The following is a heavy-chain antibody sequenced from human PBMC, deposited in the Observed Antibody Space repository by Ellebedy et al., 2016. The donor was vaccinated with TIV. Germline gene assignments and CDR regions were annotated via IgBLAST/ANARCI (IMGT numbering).Heavy chain of an antibody. V-gene: IGHV3-48*03. J-gene: IGHJ6*02. CDR3: ARRPYCSGGSCGMDV. CDR1: EFSFRSYE. D-gene: IGHD2-15*01. CDR2: ISSSGTNI. Sequence: GESLKISCAASEFSFRSYEMNWVRQAPGMGLQWVSYISSSGTNINYADSVKGRFTISRDNAKNSRYLQMNSLRVEETAVYYCARRPYCSGGSCGMDVWGQGTTVTVSS.